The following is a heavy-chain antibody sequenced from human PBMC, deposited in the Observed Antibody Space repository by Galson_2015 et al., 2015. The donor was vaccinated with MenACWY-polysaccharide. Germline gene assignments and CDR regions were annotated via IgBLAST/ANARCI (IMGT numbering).Heavy chain of an antibody. CDR2: KWFDGINE. CDR3: VRDAIQVWNYVGVFDY. J-gene: IGHJ4*02. Sequence: SLRLSCAASGFIFSAYGMHWVRQAPGKGLEWVAVKWFDGINEGSLDSVTGRFTISRDNSKNTLYLQMNSLRVEDTAVYYCVRDAIQVWNYVGVFDYWGQGALVTVSS. V-gene: IGHV3-33*01. D-gene: IGHD2-21*01. CDR1: GFIFSAYG.